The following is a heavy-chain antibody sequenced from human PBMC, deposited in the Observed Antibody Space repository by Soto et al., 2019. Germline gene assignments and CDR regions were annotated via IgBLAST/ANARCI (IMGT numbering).Heavy chain of an antibody. CDR3: AADHRLELGGSYYSWIMDV. Sequence: GASVKVSCKASGFTFTSSAVQWVRQARGQRLEWIGWIVVGSGNTNYAQKFQERVTITRDMSTSTAYMELSSLRSEDTAVYYCAADHRLELGGSYYSWIMDVWGQGTTVTVSS. J-gene: IGHJ6*02. V-gene: IGHV1-58*01. D-gene: IGHD1-26*01. CDR1: GFTFTSSA. CDR2: IVVGSGNT.